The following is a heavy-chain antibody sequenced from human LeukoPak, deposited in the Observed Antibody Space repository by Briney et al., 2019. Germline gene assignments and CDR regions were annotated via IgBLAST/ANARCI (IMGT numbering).Heavy chain of an antibody. CDR1: SGSISSSSYY. CDR2: IYYSGST. D-gene: IGHD1-26*01. J-gene: IGHJ6*03. CDR3: ARHGATVTYYYYYMDV. V-gene: IGHV4-39*01. Sequence: SETLSLTCTVSSGSISSSSYYWGWIRQPPGKGLEWIGSIYYSGSTYYNPSLKSRVTISVDTSKNQFSLKLSSVTAADTAVYYCARHGATVTYYYYYMDVWGKGTTVTISS.